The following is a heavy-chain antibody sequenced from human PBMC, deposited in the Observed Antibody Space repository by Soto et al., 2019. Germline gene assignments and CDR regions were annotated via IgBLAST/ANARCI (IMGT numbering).Heavy chain of an antibody. J-gene: IGHJ4*02. Sequence: QVPLVQSGAEVKKPGASVKVSCKASGYTFTSYGVSWVRQAPGQGLEWMGWISGYNDNTNYPQKFQGRVTMTTDTSTSTAYMELRSLRSDDTAVYYCARDLLVRGLDYWGQGTLVTVSS. CDR1: GYTFTSYG. CDR2: ISGYNDNT. V-gene: IGHV1-18*01. D-gene: IGHD3-10*01. CDR3: ARDLLVRGLDY.